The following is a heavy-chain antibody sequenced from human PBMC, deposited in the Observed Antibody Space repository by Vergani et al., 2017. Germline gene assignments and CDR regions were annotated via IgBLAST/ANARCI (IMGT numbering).Heavy chain of an antibody. J-gene: IGHJ6*03. CDR2: IYSGGST. CDR3: ARDTFRESNYYYMDV. V-gene: IGHV3-66*01. D-gene: IGHD3-10*01. CDR1: GFTVHSNY. Sequence: EVQLVESGGGLVQPGGSLRLSCAASGFTVHSNYMSWVRQAPGKGLEWVSVIYSGGSTYYADSVKGRFTISRDNSKNTLYLQKNSLRAEDTAVYYCARDTFRESNYYYMDVWGKGTTVTVSS.